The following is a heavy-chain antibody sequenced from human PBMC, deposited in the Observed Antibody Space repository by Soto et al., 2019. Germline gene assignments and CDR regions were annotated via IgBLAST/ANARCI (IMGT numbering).Heavy chain of an antibody. J-gene: IGHJ3*02. CDR2: FDPEDGET. V-gene: IGHV1-24*01. CDR1: GYTLTELS. D-gene: IGHD5-12*01. Sequence: AASVKVSCKVSGYTLTELSMHWVRQAPGKGLEWMGGFDPEDGETIYAQKFQGRVTMTEDTSTDTAYMELSSLRSEDTAVHYCATGSGLYSGYAQAFDIWGQGTMVTVSS. CDR3: ATGSGLYSGYAQAFDI.